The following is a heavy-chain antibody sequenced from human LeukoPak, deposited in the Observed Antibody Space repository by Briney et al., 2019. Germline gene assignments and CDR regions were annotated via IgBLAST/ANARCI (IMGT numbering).Heavy chain of an antibody. D-gene: IGHD1-26*01. J-gene: IGHJ4*02. CDR1: GFTFSTYG. Sequence: GGSLRLFCAASGFTFSTYGMSWVRQAPGKGLEWVSAMSGSGGRTYYADFVKGRFTISRDNSKNTLYLQINCLRAEDTAVYYCAKDRVGAMLYFDSWGQGTLVTVSS. CDR2: MSGSGGRT. CDR3: AKDRVGAMLYFDS. V-gene: IGHV3-23*01.